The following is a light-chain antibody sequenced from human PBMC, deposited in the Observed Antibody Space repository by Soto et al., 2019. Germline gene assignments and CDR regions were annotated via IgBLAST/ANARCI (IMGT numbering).Light chain of an antibody. Sequence: EIVRTQAPVTLSSSPWESATLSSRASQSVDNNVAWYQQKSGQDPRLLIVGSFARATGIPARFSASWSGSEFTLTISGLHSEDFAFYYCQAYGDRAQIAVGQWTSLEI. V-gene: IGKV3-15*01. CDR3: QAYGDRAQIA. CDR1: QSVDNN. J-gene: IGKJ5*01. CDR2: GSF.